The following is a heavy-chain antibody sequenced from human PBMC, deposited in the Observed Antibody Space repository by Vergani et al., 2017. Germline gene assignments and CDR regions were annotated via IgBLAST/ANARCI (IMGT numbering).Heavy chain of an antibody. J-gene: IGHJ3*02. CDR2: IYPGDSDT. CDR3: ARQYCSSTSCERAFDI. D-gene: IGHD2-2*01. V-gene: IGHV5-51*01. Sequence: EVQLAQSGAEVKKPGESLKISCKGSGYSFNSYWIGWVRQMPGKGLEWMGIIYPGDSDTTYSPSFQGQVTISADKSISTAYLQWSSLKASDTAMYYCARQYCSSTSCERAFDIWGQGTMVTVSS. CDR1: GYSFNSYW.